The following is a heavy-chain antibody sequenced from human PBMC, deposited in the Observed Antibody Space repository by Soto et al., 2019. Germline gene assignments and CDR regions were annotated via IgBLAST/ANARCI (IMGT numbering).Heavy chain of an antibody. Sequence: ESGGGVVQPGTSLRLSCVGSGFTFRSYVIHWVRQAPGKGLEWVALTSYDGSNNFYGASVKGRFTISRHNSRNTVELQMDSLRFEDTALYYCARWGTTGGLDVWGQGTLVSVSS. V-gene: IGHV3-33*05. CDR1: GFTFRSYV. CDR2: TSYDGSNN. D-gene: IGHD3-16*01. J-gene: IGHJ4*02. CDR3: ARWGTTGGLDV.